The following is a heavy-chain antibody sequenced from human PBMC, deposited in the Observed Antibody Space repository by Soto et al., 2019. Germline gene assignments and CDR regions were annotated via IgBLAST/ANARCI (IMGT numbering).Heavy chain of an antibody. CDR2: IIPLFGTP. Sequence: QVQLVQSGAEVKKPGSSVKVSCKASGGTFSSYTFTWVRQAPGQGLEWMGGIIPLFGTPNYAQKFQGRVTITADESTSTAYMQLSSLTSEDTAMYYCATEGYGDYGNPFDYWGQGTLVTVPS. V-gene: IGHV1-69*01. CDR1: GGTFSSYT. J-gene: IGHJ4*02. D-gene: IGHD4-17*01. CDR3: ATEGYGDYGNPFDY.